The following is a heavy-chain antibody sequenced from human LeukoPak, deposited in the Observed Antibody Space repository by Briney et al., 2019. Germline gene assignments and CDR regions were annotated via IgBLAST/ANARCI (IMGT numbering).Heavy chain of an antibody. V-gene: IGHV1-8*01. D-gene: IGHD3-22*01. CDR1: GYTFTSYD. CDR2: MNPNSGNT. CDR3: ARFYYCDNGMAFDI. J-gene: IGHJ3*02. Sequence: ASVKVSCKASGYTFTSYDINWVRQATGQGLEWMGWMNPNSGNTGYAQKFQGRVTMTRNTSISTAYMELSSLRSEDTAVYYCARFYYCDNGMAFDIWGQGTMVTVSS.